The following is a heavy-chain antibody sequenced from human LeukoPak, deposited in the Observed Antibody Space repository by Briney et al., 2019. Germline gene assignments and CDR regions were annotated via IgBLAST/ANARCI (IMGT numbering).Heavy chain of an antibody. D-gene: IGHD3-3*01. CDR1: SDSISSTYW. V-gene: IGHV4-4*02. CDR2: IYHSGST. Sequence: SETLSLTCAVSSDSISSTYWWTWVRQPPGKGLEWIGEIYHSGSTNYNPSLKSRLTISVDKSKNQFSLKVTSVTAADTAVYYCARGPKNTIFGVVIRTFDYWGQGTLVTVSS. CDR3: ARGPKNTIFGVVIRTFDY. J-gene: IGHJ4*02.